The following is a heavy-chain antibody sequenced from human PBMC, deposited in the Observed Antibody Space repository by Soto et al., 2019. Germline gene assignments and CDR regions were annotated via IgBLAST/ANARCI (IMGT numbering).Heavy chain of an antibody. CDR3: ASMVRGVITSFDYYYMDV. J-gene: IGHJ6*03. D-gene: IGHD3-10*01. Sequence: SETLSLTCAVYGGSFSGYYWSWIRQPPGKGLEWIGEINHSGSTNYNPSLKSRVTISVDTSKNQFSLKLSSVTAADTAVYYCASMVRGVITSFDYYYMDVWGKGTTVTVSS. CDR1: GGSFSGYY. CDR2: INHSGST. V-gene: IGHV4-34*01.